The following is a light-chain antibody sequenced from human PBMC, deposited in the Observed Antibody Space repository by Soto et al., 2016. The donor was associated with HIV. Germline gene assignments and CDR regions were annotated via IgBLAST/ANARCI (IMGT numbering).Light chain of an antibody. CDR2: KIS. V-gene: IGKV2-30*02. CDR1: QSLVHSDGNTY. CDR3: MQAKQFPLT. J-gene: IGKJ4*01. Sequence: VVMTQSPLSLPVTLGQPASISCRSSQSLVHSDGNTYLNWFHQRPGQSPRRLIYKISKRDSGVPDRFSGSGSGTDFTLKISRVEAEDVGVYYCMQAKQFPLTFGGGTKVEIK.